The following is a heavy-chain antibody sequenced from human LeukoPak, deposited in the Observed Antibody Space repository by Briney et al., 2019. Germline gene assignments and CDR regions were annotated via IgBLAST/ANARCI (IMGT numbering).Heavy chain of an antibody. J-gene: IGHJ6*03. Sequence: GGSLRPSCAASGFTFSDYYMSWIRQAPGKGLEWVSYISSSGSTIYYADSVKGRFTISRDNAKNSLYLQMNSLRAEDTAVYYCASRTAHYYYYMDVWGKGTTVTVSS. CDR3: ASRTAHYYYYMDV. CDR2: ISSSGSTI. V-gene: IGHV3-11*01. CDR1: GFTFSDYY.